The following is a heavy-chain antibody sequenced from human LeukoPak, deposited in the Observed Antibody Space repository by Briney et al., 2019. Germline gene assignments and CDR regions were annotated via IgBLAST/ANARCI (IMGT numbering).Heavy chain of an antibody. Sequence: GESLKISCKGSGYSFTSYWIRWVRQMPGKGLEWMGIIYPGDSDTRYSPSFQGQVTISADKSISTAYLQWSSLKASDTAMYYCARATYDSSGYYLNHFDYWGQETLVTVSS. D-gene: IGHD3-22*01. J-gene: IGHJ4*02. V-gene: IGHV5-51*01. CDR1: GYSFTSYW. CDR2: IYPGDSDT. CDR3: ARATYDSSGYYLNHFDY.